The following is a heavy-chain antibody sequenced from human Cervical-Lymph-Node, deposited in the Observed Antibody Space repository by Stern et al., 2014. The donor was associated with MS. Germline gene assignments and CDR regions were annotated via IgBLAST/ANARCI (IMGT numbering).Heavy chain of an antibody. J-gene: IGHJ6*02. V-gene: IGHV3-53*01. Sequence: EVQLVESGGGLIQPGGSLRLSCAASEFSVSANYMSWVRQAPGMGLEWVSLIYSGGNIYYADSVRGRFTISRDNSKNTLYLQMNTLRAEDTAIYYCARLLRIPVADSPFYSYGLDVWGQGTSVTVSS. CDR1: EFSVSANY. CDR3: ARLLRIPVADSPFYSYGLDV. D-gene: IGHD6-19*01. CDR2: IYSGGNI.